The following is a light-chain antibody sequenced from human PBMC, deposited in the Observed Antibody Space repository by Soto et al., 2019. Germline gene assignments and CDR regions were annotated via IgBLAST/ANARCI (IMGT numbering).Light chain of an antibody. CDR1: QDIRND. J-gene: IGKJ1*01. CDR3: QQYDTYQGT. Sequence: AIQMTQCPASLSASVGDRVTITCRASQDIRNDLGWFQQKPGKAPKLLINTASTLQSGVSSRFSGSGSGTDFTLTISSLQPDDFATYYCQQYDTYQGTFGPGTKVDIK. CDR2: TAS. V-gene: IGKV1-6*01.